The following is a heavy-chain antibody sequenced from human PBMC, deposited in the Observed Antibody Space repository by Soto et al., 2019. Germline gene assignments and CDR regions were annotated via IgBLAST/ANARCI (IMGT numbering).Heavy chain of an antibody. CDR2: IWYDGSNK. V-gene: IGHV3-33*01. D-gene: IGHD5-12*01. Sequence: GGSLRLSCAASGFTFSSYGMHWVRQAPGKGLEWVAVIWYDGSNKYYADSVKGRFTISRDNSKNTLYLQMNSLRAEDTAVYYCARGGHSGYEGYFYYFDYWGQGTLVTVSS. CDR1: GFTFSSYG. J-gene: IGHJ4*02. CDR3: ARGGHSGYEGYFYYFDY.